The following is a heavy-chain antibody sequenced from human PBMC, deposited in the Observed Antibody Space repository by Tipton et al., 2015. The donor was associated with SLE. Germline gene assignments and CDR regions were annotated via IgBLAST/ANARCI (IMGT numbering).Heavy chain of an antibody. V-gene: IGHV4-61*02. J-gene: IGHJ2*01. CDR3: ARNGPGAGADEWYSDF. CDR2: WYISGST. CDR1: GGSISRGDYY. D-gene: IGHD1-26*01. Sequence: TLSLTCTVSGGSISRGDYYWSWIRQPAGKGLEWIGRWYISGSTNYNPSLKSRVTKSADTSKNQFSLNHNSVTAADTAVYYCARNGPGAGADEWYSDFWGRGTLVTVSS.